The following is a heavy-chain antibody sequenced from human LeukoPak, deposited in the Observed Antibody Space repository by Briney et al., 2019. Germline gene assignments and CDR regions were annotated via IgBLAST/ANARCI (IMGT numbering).Heavy chain of an antibody. D-gene: IGHD3-10*01. CDR2: FNHSGST. V-gene: IGHV4-34*01. Sequence: PSETLSLTCAVYGGSFSGYYWSWIRQPPGEGLEWIGEFNHSGSTNYNPSLKSRVTISVDTSKNQFSLKLNSVTAADTAVFYCAANSADYNTLGSSYKVWGQGTLVTVSS. CDR1: GGSFSGYY. J-gene: IGHJ4*02. CDR3: AANSADYNTLGSSYKV.